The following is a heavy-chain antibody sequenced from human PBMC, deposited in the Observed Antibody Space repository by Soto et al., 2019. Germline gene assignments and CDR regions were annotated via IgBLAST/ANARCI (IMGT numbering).Heavy chain of an antibody. CDR1: GASISSSDYY. V-gene: IGHV4-39*01. J-gene: IGHJ4*02. D-gene: IGHD5-18*01. CDR2: MYYSGRT. CDR3: ARQEGYTAGCQGY. Sequence: QVQLQESGPGLVKPSETLSLTCSVSGASISSSDYYWGWIRQPPGEGLEWNGSMYYSGRTNYNPSLNSRVTISLDTSKNQFSLKLSSVTAADTAVYYCARQEGYTAGCQGYWGQGTLVTVSS.